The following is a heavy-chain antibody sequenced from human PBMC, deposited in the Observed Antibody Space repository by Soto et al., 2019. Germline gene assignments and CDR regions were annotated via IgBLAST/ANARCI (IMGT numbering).Heavy chain of an antibody. J-gene: IGHJ4*02. CDR3: AKEAVITPGYYFDY. V-gene: IGHV3-23*01. D-gene: IGHD1-20*01. Sequence: PGGSLRLSCAASGFTFSTFAMSWVRQAPGKGLEWVSAISGSGGSIYYADSVKGRFTISRDNSKNTLYLQMNSLRAEDTAVYYCAKEAVITPGYYFDYWGQGTLVTVSS. CDR1: GFTFSTFA. CDR2: ISGSGGSI.